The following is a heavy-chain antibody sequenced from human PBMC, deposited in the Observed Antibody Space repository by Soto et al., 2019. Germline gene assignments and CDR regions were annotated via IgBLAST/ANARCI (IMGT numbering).Heavy chain of an antibody. CDR2: IIPIFGTA. J-gene: IGHJ4*02. Sequence: VQLVQSRAEVKKPGSSVKVSCKASGGTFSSYAISWVRQAPGQGLEWMGGIIPIFGTASYAQKLQGRVTITADESTSTDYVELSSLRSEDTAVYYCWYYYDSSGYYRGYFDYWGQGTLVTVSS. CDR1: GGTFSSYA. V-gene: IGHV1-69*01. D-gene: IGHD3-22*01. CDR3: WYYYDSSGYYRGYFDY.